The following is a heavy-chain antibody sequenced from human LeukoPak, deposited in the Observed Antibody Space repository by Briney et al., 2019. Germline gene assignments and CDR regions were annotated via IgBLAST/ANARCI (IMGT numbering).Heavy chain of an antibody. D-gene: IGHD4-17*01. CDR3: ARGQSTVTTH. V-gene: IGHV4-34*01. CDR2: INHSGSA. CDR1: GESFSGYY. Sequence: PSETLSLTCAVSGESFSGYYWTWIRQPPGKGLGWIGEINHSGSANYNPSLKSRVTISLDTSKNQFSLNLSSVTAADTAVYYCARGQSTVTTHWGQGTLVTVSS. J-gene: IGHJ4*02.